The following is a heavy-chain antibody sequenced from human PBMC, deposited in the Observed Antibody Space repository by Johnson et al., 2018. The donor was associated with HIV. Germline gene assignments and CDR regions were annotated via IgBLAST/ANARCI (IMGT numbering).Heavy chain of an antibody. CDR3: ARESRTTVVIRGGAFDI. CDR2: INWNGGNT. CDR1: GFTFDYYD. J-gene: IGHJ3*02. V-gene: IGHV3-20*04. Sequence: VQLVESGGGVVRPGGSLRLSCAASGFTFDYYDMTWVRQAPGKGLEWVCGINWNGGNTDYADSVKGRFTISRDNSKNTLYLQMNSLRAEDTAVYYCARESRTTVVIRGGAFDIWGQGTMVTVSS. D-gene: IGHD4-23*01.